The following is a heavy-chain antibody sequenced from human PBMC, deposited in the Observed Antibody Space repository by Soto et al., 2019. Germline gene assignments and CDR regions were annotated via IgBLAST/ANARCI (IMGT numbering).Heavy chain of an antibody. CDR3: AIDLWWYTH. CDR2: ISGGGSGA. CDR1: GFTFSDHA. D-gene: IGHD2-15*01. V-gene: IGHV3-23*01. Sequence: EVQLLESGGGLVQPGGSLRLSGTASGFTFSDHAMTWVRQAPGKGLEWVSGISGGGSGAYYADSVKGRFTVSRANSKNTLFLQMDSLRAEDTAVYYCAIDLWWYTHWGQGTLVTVSS. J-gene: IGHJ4*02.